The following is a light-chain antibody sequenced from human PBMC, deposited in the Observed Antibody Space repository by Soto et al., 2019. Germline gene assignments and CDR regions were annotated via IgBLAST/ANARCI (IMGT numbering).Light chain of an antibody. V-gene: IGKV3-20*01. Sequence: EVVLTQSPGTLSLSPGERATLSCRASHSVSSNYLAWYQQKPGQTPRLLIYGASSRATGIPDRFSGSGSGTDFTLTISRLEPEDFAVYYCYQDGIIPRTFGLGTKVEIK. CDR3: YQDGIIPRT. CDR1: HSVSSNY. CDR2: GAS. J-gene: IGKJ1*01.